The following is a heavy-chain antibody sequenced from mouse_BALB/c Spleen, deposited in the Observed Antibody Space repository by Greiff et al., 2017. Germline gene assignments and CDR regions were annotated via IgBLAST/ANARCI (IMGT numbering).Heavy chain of an antibody. CDR1: GFTFSSYA. V-gene: IGHV5-6-5*01. CDR3: ARGGYYGSSLDY. J-gene: IGHJ2*01. D-gene: IGHD1-1*01. Sequence: EVQLVESGGGLVKPGGSLKLSCAASGFTFSSYAMSWVRQTPEKRLEWVASISSGGSTYYPDSVKGRFTISRDNARNILYLQMSSLRSEDTAMYYCARGGYYGSSLDYWGQGTTLTVSS. CDR2: ISSGGST.